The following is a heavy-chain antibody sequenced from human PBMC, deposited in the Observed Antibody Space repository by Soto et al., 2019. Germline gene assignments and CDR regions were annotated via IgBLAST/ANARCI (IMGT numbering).Heavy chain of an antibody. Sequence: PGGSLRLSCAASGFTFSNAWMSWVRQAPGKGLEWVGRIKSKTDGGTTDYAAPVKGRFTISRDDSKNTLYLQMNSLKTEDTAVYYCTTESKSRGKWLPLVYYMDVWGKGTTVTVSS. CDR2: IKSKTDGGTT. D-gene: IGHD3-22*01. CDR1: GFTFSNAW. V-gene: IGHV3-15*01. CDR3: TTESKSRGKWLPLVYYMDV. J-gene: IGHJ6*03.